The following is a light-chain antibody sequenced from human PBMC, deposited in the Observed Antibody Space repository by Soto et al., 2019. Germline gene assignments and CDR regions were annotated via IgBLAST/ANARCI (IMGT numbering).Light chain of an antibody. J-gene: IGKJ5*01. CDR1: QVISNY. CDR2: AAS. CDR3: QRYNSVPHI. V-gene: IGKV1-27*01. Sequence: DLQMTQSPSSLSASVGDRVTITCRASQVISNYLVWYQQKPGKVPKLLIYAASILQSGVPSRFSGSGSGTDFTLTISSLQPEDVATYYCQRYNSVPHIFGQGTRLDVK.